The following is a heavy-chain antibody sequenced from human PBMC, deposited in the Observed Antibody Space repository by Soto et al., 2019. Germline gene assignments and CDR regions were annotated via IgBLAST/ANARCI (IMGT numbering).Heavy chain of an antibody. Sequence: QVQLVQSGAEVKKPGSSVKVSCKASGGTFSSYAISWVRQAPGQGLEWMGGIIPIFGTANYAQKFRGRVTITADESTSTAYMELSSLRSEDTAVYYCARDFGGYYYDSSGYYHFDYWGQGTLVTVSS. J-gene: IGHJ4*02. CDR1: GGTFSSYA. CDR3: ARDFGGYYYDSSGYYHFDY. CDR2: IIPIFGTA. D-gene: IGHD3-22*01. V-gene: IGHV1-69*01.